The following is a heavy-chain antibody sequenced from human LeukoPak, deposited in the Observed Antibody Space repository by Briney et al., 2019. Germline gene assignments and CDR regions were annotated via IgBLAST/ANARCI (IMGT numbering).Heavy chain of an antibody. D-gene: IGHD6-19*01. V-gene: IGHV3-30*02. CDR2: IRYDGSNK. CDR1: GFTFSSYG. Sequence: PGGSLRLSCAASGFTFSSYGMHWVRQAPGKGLEWVAFIRYDGSNKYYADSVKGRFTISRDNSKNTLYLQMNSLRAEDTAVYYCARGPYSSGWYGEQDYYYMDVWGKGTTVTVSS. CDR3: ARGPYSSGWYGEQDYYYMDV. J-gene: IGHJ6*03.